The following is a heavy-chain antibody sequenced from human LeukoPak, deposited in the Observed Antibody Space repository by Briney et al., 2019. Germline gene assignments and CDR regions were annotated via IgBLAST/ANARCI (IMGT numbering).Heavy chain of an antibody. CDR3: ARVGSLGVDPLDY. J-gene: IGHJ4*02. CDR2: IIPILGTA. V-gene: IGHV1-69*10. Sequence: ASVKVSCKASGGTFSSYAISWVRQAPGQGREWMGGIIPILGTAKYAQKFQGRVTITADKSTSTAYMELSSLRSEDTAVYYCARVGSLGVDPLDYWGQGTLVTVSS. CDR1: GGTFSSYA. D-gene: IGHD2-8*01.